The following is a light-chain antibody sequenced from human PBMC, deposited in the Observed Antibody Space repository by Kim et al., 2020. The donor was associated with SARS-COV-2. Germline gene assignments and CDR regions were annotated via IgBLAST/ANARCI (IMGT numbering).Light chain of an antibody. J-gene: IGKJ1*01. CDR2: GAS. CDR1: QSGSSNY. Sequence: SPGERATLTGRARQSGSSNYLAWYQQKPGQAPRLLIYGASSRATGIPDRFSGSGSGTDFTLTITRLEPEDFAVYYCQQYSSSPATFGQGTKVEVK. V-gene: IGKV3-20*01. CDR3: QQYSSSPAT.